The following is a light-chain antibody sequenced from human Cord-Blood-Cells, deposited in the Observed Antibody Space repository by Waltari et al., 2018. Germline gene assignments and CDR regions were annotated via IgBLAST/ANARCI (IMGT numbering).Light chain of an antibody. J-gene: IGKJ1*01. Sequence: DIQMTQSPSTLSPSVGDRVNITCRASQSISSWLAWYQQKPGKAPKLLIYDASSVESRVPTRFSGSGSGTEFTLTSSSLQPDDFATYCCQQYNSYSGTFGQGTKVEIK. CDR3: QQYNSYSGT. CDR1: QSISSW. CDR2: DAS. V-gene: IGKV1-5*01.